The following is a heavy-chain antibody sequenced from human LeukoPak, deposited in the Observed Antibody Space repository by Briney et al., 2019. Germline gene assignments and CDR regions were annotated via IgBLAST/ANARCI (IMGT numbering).Heavy chain of an antibody. CDR1: GFIFNNYA. V-gene: IGHV3-23*01. CDR3: AKYGDYWGDY. D-gene: IGHD4-17*01. Sequence: GGSLRLSCAASGFIFNNYAMSWVRQAPGKGLEWVSTISGSGGNTYYADSVKGRFTISRDNSKSTLYLQMNSLRAEDTAIYYCAKYGDYWGDYWGRGTLVTVSS. CDR2: ISGSGGNT. J-gene: IGHJ4*02.